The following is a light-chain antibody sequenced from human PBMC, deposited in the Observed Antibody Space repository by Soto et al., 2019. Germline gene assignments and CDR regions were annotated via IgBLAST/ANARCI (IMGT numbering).Light chain of an antibody. J-gene: IGKJ5*01. CDR2: GAS. Sequence: EIVLTQSPGTLSLSPGERATLSCRASQSVGSTYLAWYQQQPGQAPRLLIYGASSRATGIPDRCSGSGSGTDFTLTISRLEPEDFAVYYCQQYNNWPPITFGQGTRLEIK. CDR1: QSVGSTY. CDR3: QQYNNWPPIT. V-gene: IGKV3-20*01.